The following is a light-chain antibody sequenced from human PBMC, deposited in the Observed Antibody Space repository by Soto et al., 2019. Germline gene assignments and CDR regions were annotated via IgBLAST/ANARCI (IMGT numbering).Light chain of an antibody. Sequence: EIVMTQSPATLSVSPGDRATLSCMASQSVSSSLAWYQHIPGQAPSLLIYDASTRATGIPARFGGSGSGTEFTLTISSLQSEDFAVYYCQQYNNWPPLTFGGGTKVELK. CDR1: QSVSSS. V-gene: IGKV3-15*01. CDR3: QQYNNWPPLT. J-gene: IGKJ4*01. CDR2: DAS.